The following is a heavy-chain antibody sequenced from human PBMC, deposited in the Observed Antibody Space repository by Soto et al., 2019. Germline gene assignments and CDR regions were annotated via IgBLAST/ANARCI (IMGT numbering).Heavy chain of an antibody. V-gene: IGHV1-69*06. CDR3: ARDITVVRGVNQINWFDP. CDR2: IIPIFGTA. J-gene: IGHJ5*02. CDR1: GGTFSSYA. D-gene: IGHD3-10*01. Sequence: SVKVSCKASGGTFSSYAISWVRQAPGQGLEWMGGIIPIFGTANYAQKFQGRVTITADKSTSTAYMELSSLRSEDTAVYYCARDITVVRGVNQINWFDPWGQGTLVTVSS.